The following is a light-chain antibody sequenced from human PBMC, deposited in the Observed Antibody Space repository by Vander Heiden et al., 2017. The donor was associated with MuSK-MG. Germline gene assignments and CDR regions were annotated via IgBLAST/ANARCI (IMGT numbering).Light chain of an antibody. CDR1: QSISSY. J-gene: IGKJ2*01. Sequence: GDRVTITCRASQSISSYLNWYQQKPGKAPKLLIYAASSLQSGVPSRFSGSGSGTDFTLTISSLQPEDFATYYCQQSDSTPPYTFGQGTKVEIK. CDR3: QQSDSTPPYT. CDR2: AAS. V-gene: IGKV1-39*01.